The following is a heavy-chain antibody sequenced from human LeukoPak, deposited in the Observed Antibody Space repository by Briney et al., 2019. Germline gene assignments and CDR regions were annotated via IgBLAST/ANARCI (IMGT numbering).Heavy chain of an antibody. CDR1: GFTFSSYG. CDR2: ISYDGSNK. Sequence: GRSLRLSCAASGFTFSSYGMHWVRQAPGKGLEWVAVISYDGSNKYYADSVKGRFTISRDNAKNSLYLQMNSLRPEDTAFYHCARGSLSGRFYYFDYWGQGTLVTVFS. V-gene: IGHV3-30*03. D-gene: IGHD6-19*01. J-gene: IGHJ4*02. CDR3: ARGSLSGRFYYFDY.